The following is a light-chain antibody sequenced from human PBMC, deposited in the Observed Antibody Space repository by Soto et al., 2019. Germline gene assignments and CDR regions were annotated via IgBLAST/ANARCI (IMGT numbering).Light chain of an antibody. CDR3: NSYTSSSTLP. V-gene: IGLV2-14*01. J-gene: IGLJ2*01. CDR2: DVS. CDR1: SSDVGASNF. Sequence: QSALTQPASVSGSPGQSITISCTGTSSDVGASNFVSWYQQHLGKAPKLIIYDVSNRPSGVSNRFSGSKSGNTASLTISGLQADDEADYYCNSYTSSSTLPFGGGTKVTVL.